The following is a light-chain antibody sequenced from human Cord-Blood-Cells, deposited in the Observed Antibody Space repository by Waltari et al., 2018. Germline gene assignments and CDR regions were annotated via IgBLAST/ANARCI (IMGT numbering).Light chain of an antibody. Sequence: DIVMTQSPDSLAVSLGERATINCKSSQSVLYSSNNKNYLAWYQQKPGKPPQLLIYWASTRESGVPDRFSGSGSGTDFTLTISSLQAEDVAVYYCQQYYSTPYTFGQGTKLEIK. V-gene: IGKV4-1*01. CDR1: QSVLYSSNNKNY. J-gene: IGKJ2*01. CDR3: QQYYSTPYT. CDR2: WAS.